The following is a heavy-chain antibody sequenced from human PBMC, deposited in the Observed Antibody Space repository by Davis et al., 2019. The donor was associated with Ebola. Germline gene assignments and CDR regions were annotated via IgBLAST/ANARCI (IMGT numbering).Heavy chain of an antibody. J-gene: IGHJ5*02. Sequence: PGGSLRLSCAASGFTLSRYDMHWVPHAPGKGLEWVPSIGTAGDTYYPGSVKGRFTISRENAKNSLYLQMNSLRAEDTAVYYCARGDQLLSCDPWGQGTLVTVSS. CDR2: IGTAGDT. CDR3: ARGDQLLSCDP. CDR1: GFTLSRYD. D-gene: IGHD2-2*01. V-gene: IGHV3-13*01.